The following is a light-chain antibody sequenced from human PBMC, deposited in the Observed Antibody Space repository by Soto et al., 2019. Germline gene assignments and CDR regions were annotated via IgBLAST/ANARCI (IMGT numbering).Light chain of an antibody. V-gene: IGKV1-5*03. J-gene: IGKJ1*01. CDR1: HRIDTW. CDR2: KAT. Sequence: DIHVTRSRSTLSACVGDRVTITGRASHRIDTWLAWYQQKPGTAPKLLIYKATILQSGVPSRFSGSVSGTEFTLAISSLEPDDFATYYCQQYETFSPWTFGQGTKVDIK. CDR3: QQYETFSPWT.